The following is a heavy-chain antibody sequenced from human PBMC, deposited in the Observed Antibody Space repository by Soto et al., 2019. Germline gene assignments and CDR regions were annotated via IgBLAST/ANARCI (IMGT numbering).Heavy chain of an antibody. Sequence: SETLSLTCTVSGDSISSYYWSWIRQPAGKGLEWLGRIYTSGSTNYNPSLKSRVTMSVDTSKNQFSLKLSSVTAADTAVYYCARGGYCSGGSCYVSWFDPWGQGALVTVSS. J-gene: IGHJ5*02. CDR2: IYTSGST. CDR1: GDSISSYY. V-gene: IGHV4-4*07. CDR3: ARGGYCSGGSCYVSWFDP. D-gene: IGHD2-15*01.